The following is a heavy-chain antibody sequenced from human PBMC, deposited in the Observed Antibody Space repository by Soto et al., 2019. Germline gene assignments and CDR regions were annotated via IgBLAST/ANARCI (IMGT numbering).Heavy chain of an antibody. CDR1: GYTFTTYG. CDR3: ASEPIYYNDGSGYYPLGY. CDR2: ISASNGNT. J-gene: IGHJ4*02. D-gene: IGHD3-22*01. V-gene: IGHV1-18*04. Sequence: ASVKVSCKASGYTFTTYGFIWVRQAPGQGLECVGWISASNGNTHYSQKFQGRVTMTTDTSTSTAYMELRSLTSGDTAVYYCASEPIYYNDGSGYYPLGYWGQGTLVTVPS.